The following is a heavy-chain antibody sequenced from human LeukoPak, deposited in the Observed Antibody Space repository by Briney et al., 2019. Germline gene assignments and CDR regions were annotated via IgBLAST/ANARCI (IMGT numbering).Heavy chain of an antibody. CDR1: GYSFTTYY. J-gene: IGHJ5*02. D-gene: IGHD2-2*01. CDR2: INPSGGST. Sequence: ASVKVSCKASGYSFTTYYIHWVRQAPGQGLEWMVVINPSGGSTSFAQKFQARLTMTRDTSTSTVYMELSGLSSEDTAVYYCAREIVVVPSAMGFDPWGQGTLVTVSS. V-gene: IGHV1-46*01. CDR3: AREIVVVPSAMGFDP.